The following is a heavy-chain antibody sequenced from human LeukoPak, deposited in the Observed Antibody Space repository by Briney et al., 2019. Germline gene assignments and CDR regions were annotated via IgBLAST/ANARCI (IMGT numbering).Heavy chain of an antibody. CDR3: AKDLGSGSYDAFDI. J-gene: IGHJ3*02. CDR2: INPNSGGT. CDR1: GYTFTSYG. V-gene: IGHV1-2*02. Sequence: ASVKVSFKASGYTFTSYGISWVRQAPGQGLEWMGWINPNSGGTNYAQKFQGRVTMARDTSITTVYMELSRLRSDDSAMYYCAKDLGSGSYDAFDIWGQGTMVTVSP. D-gene: IGHD1-26*01.